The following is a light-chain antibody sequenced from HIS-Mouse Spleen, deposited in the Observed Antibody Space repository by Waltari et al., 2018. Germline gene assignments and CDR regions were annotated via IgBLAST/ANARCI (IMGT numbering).Light chain of an antibody. CDR1: QSISSY. Sequence: DIQMTQSPSSLSASVGDRVTITCRASQSISSYLNWYQQKPGKAPKLLIYAASSLQSGVPSRFSGSGSGTDFTLTISSLQHEDFATYYCQQSYSTPQYTFGQGTKLEIK. J-gene: IGKJ2*01. CDR3: QQSYSTPQYT. V-gene: IGKV1-39*01. CDR2: AAS.